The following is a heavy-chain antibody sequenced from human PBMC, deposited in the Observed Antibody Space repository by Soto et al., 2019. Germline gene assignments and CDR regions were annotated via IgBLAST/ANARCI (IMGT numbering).Heavy chain of an antibody. V-gene: IGHV3-33*01. CDR2: IWFDGSNK. CDR3: ARVGTYYDVLTGYWRDYYYYGMDV. CDR1: GFTFSSHG. Sequence: GGSPRLSCIASGFTFSSHGMHWVRQAPGKGLEWVAVIWFDGSNKYYADSVKGRFTVSRDNSKNTLYLQMNSLRAEDTAVYYCARVGTYYDVLTGYWRDYYYYGMDVWGQGTTVTVSS. J-gene: IGHJ6*02. D-gene: IGHD3-9*01.